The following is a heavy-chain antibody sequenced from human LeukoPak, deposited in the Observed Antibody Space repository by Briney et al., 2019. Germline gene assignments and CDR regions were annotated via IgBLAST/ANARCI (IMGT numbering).Heavy chain of an antibody. CDR2: ISYDGSNK. Sequence: PGRSLRLSCAASGFTFSSYGMHWVRQAPGKGLEWVAVISYDGSNKYYVDSVKGRFTISRDNSKNTLYLQMNSLRAEDTAVYYCAKDRARWELDYWGQGTLVTVSS. CDR1: GFTFSSYG. D-gene: IGHD1-26*01. J-gene: IGHJ4*02. V-gene: IGHV3-30*18. CDR3: AKDRARWELDY.